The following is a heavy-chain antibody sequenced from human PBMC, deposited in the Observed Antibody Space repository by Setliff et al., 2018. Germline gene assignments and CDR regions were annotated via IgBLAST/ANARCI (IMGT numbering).Heavy chain of an antibody. CDR3: SRLVRYCTTTTCQRASGAEL. Sequence: ASVKVSCKASGYTFTNYGINWVRQAPGQGLEWMGWISAYTGNTNYAQKLQGRVSMTTDTSTSTAYMELRSLTSDDTAVYYCSRLVRYCTTTTCQRASGAELWGQGTLVTVS. V-gene: IGHV1-18*01. J-gene: IGHJ4*02. CDR2: ISAYTGNT. D-gene: IGHD2-8*01. CDR1: GYTFTNYG.